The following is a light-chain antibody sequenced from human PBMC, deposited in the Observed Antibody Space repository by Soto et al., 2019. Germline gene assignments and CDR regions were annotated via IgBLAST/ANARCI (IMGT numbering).Light chain of an antibody. J-gene: IGKJ1*01. Sequence: DIQMTQSPSTLAASVGDRVTITCRASQSISSWLAWYQQEPGKAPKLLIYDASNLESGVPSRFSGVGSGTEFSLTISSLHPDDFATYYCQQYNFFWAIGQGTRVEIK. V-gene: IGKV1-5*01. CDR3: QQYNFFWA. CDR2: DAS. CDR1: QSISSW.